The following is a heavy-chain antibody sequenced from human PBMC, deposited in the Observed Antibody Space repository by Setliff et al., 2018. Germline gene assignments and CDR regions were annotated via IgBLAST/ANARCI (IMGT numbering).Heavy chain of an antibody. CDR2: ISARTGLT. J-gene: IGHJ4*02. CDR1: GFTLSSYT. CDR3: AKRGDTRTFDY. V-gene: IGHV3-23*01. D-gene: IGHD5-18*01. Sequence: GGSLRLSCAASGFTLSSYTMTWVRQAPGEGLEWVSGISARTGLTYYADSVKGRFTMSRDISKNTVYLHMTSLRAEDTAMYYCAKRGDTRTFDYWGQGTLVTVSS.